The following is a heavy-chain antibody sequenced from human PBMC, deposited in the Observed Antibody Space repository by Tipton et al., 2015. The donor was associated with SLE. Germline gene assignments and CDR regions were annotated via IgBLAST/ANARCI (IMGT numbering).Heavy chain of an antibody. J-gene: IGHJ4*02. CDR1: GGSISRTSDF. V-gene: IGHV4-61*05. D-gene: IGHD6-6*01. CDR2: IYYSGST. Sequence: TLSLTCTVSGGSISRTSDFWGWIRQPPGKGLEWIGYIYYSGSTNYNPSLKSRVTISVDTSKNKFSLKLSSVTAADTAVYYCARRRESSSSLDYWGQGTLVTVSS. CDR3: ARRRESSSSLDY.